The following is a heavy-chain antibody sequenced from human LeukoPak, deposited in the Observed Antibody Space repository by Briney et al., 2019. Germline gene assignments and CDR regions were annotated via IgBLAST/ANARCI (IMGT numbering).Heavy chain of an antibody. V-gene: IGHV1-46*03. CDR1: GYTFTSDY. CDR3: ARGRYYDSSLNY. CDR2: INPSGGST. J-gene: IGHJ4*02. Sequence: GASVKGSCKASGYTFTSDYMHWVRQAPGQGLEWTGIINPSGGSTSYAQKFQGRVTMTRDASTSTVYMELSSLRSEDTAVYYCARGRYYDSSLNYWGQGTLVTVSS. D-gene: IGHD3-22*01.